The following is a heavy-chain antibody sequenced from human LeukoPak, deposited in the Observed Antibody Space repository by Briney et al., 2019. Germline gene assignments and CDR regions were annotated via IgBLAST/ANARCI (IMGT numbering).Heavy chain of an antibody. Sequence: PSETLSLTCTVSGGSISSYYWSWILQPPGKGLEWIGYIYYSGSTNYNPSLKSRVTISVDTSKNQFSLKLSSVTAADTAVYYCARDSGSFSNDYWGQGTLVTVSS. D-gene: IGHD1-26*01. CDR3: ARDSGSFSNDY. V-gene: IGHV4-59*01. J-gene: IGHJ4*02. CDR2: IYYSGST. CDR1: GGSISSYY.